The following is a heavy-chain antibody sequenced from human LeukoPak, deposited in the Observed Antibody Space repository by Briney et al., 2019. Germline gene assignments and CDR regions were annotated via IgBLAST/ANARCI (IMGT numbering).Heavy chain of an antibody. CDR2: ISSSSSTI. D-gene: IGHD3-22*01. CDR1: GFTFSSYS. J-gene: IGHJ3*02. CDR3: ARDVSDYYDSSGYYYGDAFDI. Sequence: GGSLRLSCAASGFTFSSYSMNWVRQAPGKGLEWVSYISSSSSTIYYADSVKGRFTISRDNAKNSLYLQMNSLRAEDTAVYYCARDVSDYYDSSGYYYGDAFDIWGQGTMVTVSS. V-gene: IGHV3-48*01.